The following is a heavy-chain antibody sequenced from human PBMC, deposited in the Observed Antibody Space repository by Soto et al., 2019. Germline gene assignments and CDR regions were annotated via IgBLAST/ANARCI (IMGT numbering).Heavy chain of an antibody. CDR3: ARARSAAGTPAYYGMDV. J-gene: IGHJ6*02. CDR2: ISSSSSYI. Sequence: GESLKISCAASGFTFSSYSMNWVRQAPGKGLEWVSSISSSSSYIYYADSVKGRFTISRDNAKNSLYLQMNSLRAEDTAVYYCARARSAAGTPAYYGMDVWGQGTTVTVSS. CDR1: GFTFSSYS. V-gene: IGHV3-21*01. D-gene: IGHD6-13*01.